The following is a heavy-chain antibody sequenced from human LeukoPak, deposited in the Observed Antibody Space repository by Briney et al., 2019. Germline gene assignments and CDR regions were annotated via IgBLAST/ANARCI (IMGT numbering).Heavy chain of an antibody. V-gene: IGHV3-7*01. CDR3: ACRGGSSGWSGGY. Sequence: GGSLRLSCAASGFTFSSFAMHWVRQAPGKGLEWVANIKQDGSEKYYVDSVKGRFTISRDNAKNSLYLQMNSLRAEDTAVYYCACRGGSSGWSGGYWGQGTLVTVSS. CDR1: GFTFSSFA. CDR2: IKQDGSEK. J-gene: IGHJ4*02. D-gene: IGHD6-19*01.